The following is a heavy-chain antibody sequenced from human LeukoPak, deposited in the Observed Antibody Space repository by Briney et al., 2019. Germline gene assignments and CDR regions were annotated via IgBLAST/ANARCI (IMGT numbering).Heavy chain of an antibody. CDR1: GYSISSGYY. CDR3: ARDQAFLTTIDY. CDR2: IYHSGST. D-gene: IGHD4-11*01. V-gene: IGHV4-38-2*02. Sequence: KPSETLSLTCTVSGYSISSGYYWGWIRQPPGKGLEWIGSIYHSGSTYYNPSLKSRVTISVDNAKNQFSLRLSTLTAADTAVYYCARDQAFLTTIDYGGQETLVTVSS. J-gene: IGHJ4*02.